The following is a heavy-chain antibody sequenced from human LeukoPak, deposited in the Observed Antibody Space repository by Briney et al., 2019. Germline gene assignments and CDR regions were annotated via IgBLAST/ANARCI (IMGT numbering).Heavy chain of an antibody. D-gene: IGHD1-26*01. V-gene: IGHV3-74*01. CDR2: IRSDGSDT. Sequence: GGSLRLSCAASGFTFSDTWMHWVRQAPGEGLVWVSRIRSDGSDTRYAESVKGRFTISRDNAKNTLYLQMNSLRAEDTAVYYCARGWEGYFDYWGQGTLVTVSS. CDR3: ARGWEGYFDY. CDR1: GFTFSDTW. J-gene: IGHJ4*02.